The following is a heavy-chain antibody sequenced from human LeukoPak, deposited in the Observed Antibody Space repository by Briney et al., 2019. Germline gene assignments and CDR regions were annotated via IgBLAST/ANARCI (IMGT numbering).Heavy chain of an antibody. CDR1: GFTFSSYS. D-gene: IGHD3-10*01. J-gene: IGHJ4*02. CDR2: ISSSSSTI. Sequence: GGSLRLSCAASGFTFSSYSMNWVRQAPGKGLEWVSYISSSSSTIYYADSVKGRFTISRDNSKNTLYLQMNSLRAEDTAVYYCAKDLYYGSGSYYSDWGQGTLVTVSS. CDR3: AKDLYYGSGSYYSD. V-gene: IGHV3-48*01.